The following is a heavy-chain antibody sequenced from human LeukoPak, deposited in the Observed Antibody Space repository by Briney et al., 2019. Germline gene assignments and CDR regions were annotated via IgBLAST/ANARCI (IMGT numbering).Heavy chain of an antibody. Sequence: SETLSLTCAVYGGSFSGYYWSWIRQPPGKGLEWIGSIYYSGSTYYNPSLKSRVTISVDTSKNQFSLKLSSVTAADTAVYYCALYDFWSGDNAFDIWGQGTMVTVSS. J-gene: IGHJ3*02. V-gene: IGHV4-34*01. D-gene: IGHD3-3*01. CDR1: GGSFSGYY. CDR3: ALYDFWSGDNAFDI. CDR2: IYYSGST.